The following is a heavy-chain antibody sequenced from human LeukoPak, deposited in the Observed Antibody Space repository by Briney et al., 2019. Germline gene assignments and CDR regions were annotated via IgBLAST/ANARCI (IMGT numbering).Heavy chain of an antibody. J-gene: IGHJ4*02. Sequence: GGSLRLSCAASGFTFSSYSMNWVRQAPGKGLEWVSVIRHSDDSTYNADSVKGRFTISRDISKNTLYLQMNSLSAEDTAIYYCAKTLFGVAIVLDSWGPGTLVTVSS. CDR3: AKTLFGVAIVLDS. CDR2: IRHSDDST. CDR1: GFTFSSYS. D-gene: IGHD3-3*01. V-gene: IGHV3-23*01.